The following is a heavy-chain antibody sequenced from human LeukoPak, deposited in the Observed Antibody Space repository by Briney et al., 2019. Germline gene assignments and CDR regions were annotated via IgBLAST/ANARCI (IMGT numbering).Heavy chain of an antibody. CDR3: AKASRYCSGGTCYSIRTGFDY. V-gene: IGHV3-23*01. CDR2: ISGSGGST. CDR1: GFTFSSHA. J-gene: IGHJ4*02. D-gene: IGHD2-15*01. Sequence: GGSLRLSCAASGFTFSSHAMSRVRQAPGKGLEWVSAISGSGGSTYYADSVKGRFTISRDNSKNTLYLQMNSLRAEDTAVYYCAKASRYCSGGTCYSIRTGFDYWGQGTLVTVSS.